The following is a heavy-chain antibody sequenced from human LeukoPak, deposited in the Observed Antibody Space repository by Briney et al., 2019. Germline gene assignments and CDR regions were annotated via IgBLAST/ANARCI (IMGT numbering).Heavy chain of an antibody. CDR1: GFIVSSNY. CDR2: IYSGGST. CDR3: ARYYYDSSGYPYYFDY. V-gene: IGHV3-53*01. J-gene: IGHJ4*02. Sequence: GGSLRRSCAASGFIVSSNYMSWVRQAPGKGLEWVSVIYSGGSTYYADSVKGRFTISRDNSKNTLYLQMNSLRAEDTAVYYCARYYYDSSGYPYYFDYWGQGTLVTVSS. D-gene: IGHD3-22*01.